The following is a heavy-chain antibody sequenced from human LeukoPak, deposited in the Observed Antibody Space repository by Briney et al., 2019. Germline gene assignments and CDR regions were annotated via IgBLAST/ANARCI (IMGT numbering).Heavy chain of an antibody. J-gene: IGHJ4*02. CDR3: ARRASWELGYFDY. D-gene: IGHD1-26*01. V-gene: IGHV5-51*01. CDR2: IYPGDSDT. Sequence: GESLKISCKGSGYSFTSYWIGWVRQMPGKGLEWMGIIYPGDSDTRYSPSFQGQVTISADKSISTAYLQWSSLKASGTAMYYCARRASWELGYFDYWGQGTLVTVSS. CDR1: GYSFTSYW.